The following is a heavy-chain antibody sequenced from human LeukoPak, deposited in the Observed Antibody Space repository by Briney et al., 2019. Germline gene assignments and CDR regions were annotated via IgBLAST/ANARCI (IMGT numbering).Heavy chain of an antibody. D-gene: IGHD2-15*01. CDR1: GFTFNSYA. CDR2: ISVSGGNT. CDR3: AKGWGYCSGGTCYSYYYYGMDV. V-gene: IGHV3-23*01. Sequence: GGSLRLSCAASGFTFNSYAMSWVRQAPGEGLEWVSGISVSGGNTHYADSVKGWFTISRDNSKNTLYLQMNSLRAEDTAVYHCAKGWGYCSGGTCYSYYYYGMDVWGQGTTVTVSS. J-gene: IGHJ6*02.